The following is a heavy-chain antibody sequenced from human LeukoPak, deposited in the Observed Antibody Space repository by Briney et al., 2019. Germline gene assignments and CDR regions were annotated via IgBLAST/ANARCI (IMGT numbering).Heavy chain of an antibody. CDR1: GFTFSSYS. CDR2: ISSGSSYI. V-gene: IGHV3-21*01. CDR3: ARDQYDFWSGYYGGFRY. D-gene: IGHD3-3*01. J-gene: IGHJ4*02. Sequence: GGSLRLSCAASGFTFSSYSMNWVRQAPGKGLEWVSSISSGSSYIYYVDSVKGRFTISRDNAKNSLYLQMNSLRAEDTAVYYCARDQYDFWSGYYGGFRYWGQGTLVTVSS.